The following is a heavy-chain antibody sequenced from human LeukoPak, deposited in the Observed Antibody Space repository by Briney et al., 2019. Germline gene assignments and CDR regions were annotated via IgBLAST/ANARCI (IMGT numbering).Heavy chain of an antibody. J-gene: IGHJ4*02. D-gene: IGHD3-16*01. CDR3: ASGRQLGY. Sequence: GGSLRLSCVASGFTFSIYWMSWVRQAPGKGLEWVANIKEDGSEKYCVASVKGRFTISRDNAKNSLYLQMNSLRAEDTAVYYCASGRQLGYWGQGTLVTVSS. V-gene: IGHV3-7*01. CDR1: GFTFSIYW. CDR2: IKEDGSEK.